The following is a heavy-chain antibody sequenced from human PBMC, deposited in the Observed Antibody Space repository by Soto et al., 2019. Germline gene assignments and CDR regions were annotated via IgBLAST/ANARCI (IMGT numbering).Heavy chain of an antibody. CDR1: GYSFTSYW. CDR3: ARTAAAGKYYYGMEV. D-gene: IGHD6-13*01. CDR2: IYPGDSDT. Sequence: GESLKISCKGSGYSFTSYWIGWVRQMPGKGLELMGIIYPGDSDTRYSPSFQGQVTISADKSISTAYLQWSSLKASGTAMYYCARTAAAGKYYYGMEVWGQGTTVTVSS. J-gene: IGHJ6*02. V-gene: IGHV5-51*01.